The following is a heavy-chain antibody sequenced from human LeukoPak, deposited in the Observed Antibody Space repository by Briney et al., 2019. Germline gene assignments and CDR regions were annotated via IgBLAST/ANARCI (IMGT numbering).Heavy chain of an antibody. CDR3: ARSEDYYDSSGYYYLGY. V-gene: IGHV4-34*01. D-gene: IGHD3-22*01. Sequence: SETLSLTCAVYGGSFSGYYWSWIRQPPGKGLEWIGEINHSGSTNYNPSLKSRVTISVDTSKNQFSLKLSSVTAADTAVYYCARSEDYYDSSGYYYLGYWGQGTLVTVSS. CDR1: GGSFSGYY. CDR2: INHSGST. J-gene: IGHJ4*02.